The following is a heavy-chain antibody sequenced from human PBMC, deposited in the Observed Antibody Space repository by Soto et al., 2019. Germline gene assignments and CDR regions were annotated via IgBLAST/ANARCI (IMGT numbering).Heavy chain of an antibody. CDR3: ASRSGYNFHFDY. Sequence: SETLSLTCAVYGGSFNGYYWSWIRQPPGKGLEWIGEINHSGSTNYNPSLKTRVTISVDTSKNQFSLKLSSVTAADTAVYYCASRSGYNFHFDYWGQGTLVTVSS. D-gene: IGHD3-22*01. CDR2: INHSGST. V-gene: IGHV4-34*01. J-gene: IGHJ4*02. CDR1: GGSFNGYY.